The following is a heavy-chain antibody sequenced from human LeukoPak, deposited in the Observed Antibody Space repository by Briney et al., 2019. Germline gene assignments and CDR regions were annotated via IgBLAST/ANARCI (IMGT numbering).Heavy chain of an antibody. V-gene: IGHV3-30-3*01. CDR3: ARGTTDIVAEISDAFDI. D-gene: IGHD5-12*01. Sequence: PGRSLRLSCAASGFTFSAFAMHWARQAPGKGLEWVAAISYDASNKYYAVSVRGRVTISRDNSRNTLFLRMNSLRADDTDVYYCARGTTDIVAEISDAFDIWGQGTVVTVSS. J-gene: IGHJ3*02. CDR2: ISYDASNK. CDR1: GFTFSAFA.